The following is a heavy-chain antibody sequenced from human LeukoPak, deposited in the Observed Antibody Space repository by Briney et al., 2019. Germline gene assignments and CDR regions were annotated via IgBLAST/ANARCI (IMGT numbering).Heavy chain of an antibody. V-gene: IGHV1-2*02. CDR3: AREGPIVGATHLVDY. J-gene: IGHJ4*02. CDR1: GYTFTDYY. CDR2: INPNSGGT. Sequence: ASVKVSCKASGYTFTDYYMHWVRQARGQGLEWMGWINPNSGGTNYAQKFQGRVTMTRDTSISTAYMELSRLRSDDTAVYYCAREGPIVGATHLVDYWGQGTLVTVSS. D-gene: IGHD1-26*01.